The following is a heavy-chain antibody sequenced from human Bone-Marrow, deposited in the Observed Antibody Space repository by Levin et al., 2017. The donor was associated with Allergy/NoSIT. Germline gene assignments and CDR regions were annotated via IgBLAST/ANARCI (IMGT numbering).Heavy chain of an antibody. CDR3: ARGINRQLWLGSYFFDI. Sequence: PSQTLSLTCTVSGGSTTSGDSYWSWIRQPPGKGLEWIGYIYRNGNTFYNPSLESRLSLSIDASENQFSLKLTSVTATDTAVYYCARGINRQLWLGSYFFDIWGQGTLVTVSS. D-gene: IGHD3-22*01. V-gene: IGHV4-30-4*01. J-gene: IGHJ4*02. CDR1: GGSTTSGDSY. CDR2: IYRNGNT.